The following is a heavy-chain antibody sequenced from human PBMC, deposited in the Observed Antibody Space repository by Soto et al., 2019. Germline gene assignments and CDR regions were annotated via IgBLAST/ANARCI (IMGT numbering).Heavy chain of an antibody. J-gene: IGHJ4*02. Sequence: PGESLKISCKGSGYSFTSYWIGWVRQMPGKGLEWMGIIYPGDSDTRYSPSFQGQVTISADKSISTAYLQWSSLKASDTAMYYCARHGPYYYDSSPGAYWGQGTLVTVSS. D-gene: IGHD3-22*01. CDR2: IYPGDSDT. CDR3: ARHGPYYYDSSPGAY. V-gene: IGHV5-51*01. CDR1: GYSFTSYW.